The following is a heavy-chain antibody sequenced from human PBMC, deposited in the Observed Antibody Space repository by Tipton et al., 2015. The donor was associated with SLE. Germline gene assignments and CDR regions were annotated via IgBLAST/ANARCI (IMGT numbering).Heavy chain of an antibody. CDR2: VYYTGST. J-gene: IGHJ2*01. Sequence: TLSLTCTVSGGSINSFYWSWIRQPPGKELEWIGHVYYTGSTDYNPSLRGRVTISVDTSKNQFSLKLSSVTAADTAVYYCARANGIVGGQVPYWYFDLWGRGTLVTVSS. CDR3: ARANGIVGGQVPYWYFDL. CDR1: GGSINSFY. V-gene: IGHV4-59*12. D-gene: IGHD1-26*01.